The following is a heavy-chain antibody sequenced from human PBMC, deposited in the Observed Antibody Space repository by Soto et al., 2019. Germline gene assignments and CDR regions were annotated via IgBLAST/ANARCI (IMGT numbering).Heavy chain of an antibody. CDR3: AREGSAPYYYYSMDA. D-gene: IGHD3-10*01. CDR1: GYTFTTYG. CDR2: INTHNGNT. J-gene: IGHJ6*02. Sequence: QVQLEQSAPEVKKPGASVKVSCKASGYTFTTYGISWVRQAPGQGLEWLGWINTHNGNTNYAQNLQGRVIMTADTSTGTAYMALSSLRSDDTAIYYCAREGSAPYYYYSMDAWGQGTTVTVSS. V-gene: IGHV1-18*01.